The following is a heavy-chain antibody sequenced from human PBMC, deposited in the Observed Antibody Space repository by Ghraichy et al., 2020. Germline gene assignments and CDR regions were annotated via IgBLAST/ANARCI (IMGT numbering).Heavy chain of an antibody. V-gene: IGHV1-46*01. D-gene: IGHD6-6*01. CDR1: GYTFTTYH. J-gene: IGHJ4*02. CDR3: ARGGRVSSGLFDY. Sequence: ASVKVSCKASGYTFTTYHLNWVRQAPGQGLEWMGIINPSGGATVYAQRFQGRVTMTTDTSTSTVYMELSSLRFEDTAVYYCARGGRVSSGLFDYWGQGTLVTVSS. CDR2: INPSGGAT.